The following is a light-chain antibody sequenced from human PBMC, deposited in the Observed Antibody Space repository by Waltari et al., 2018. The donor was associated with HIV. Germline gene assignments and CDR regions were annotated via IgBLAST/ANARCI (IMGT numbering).Light chain of an antibody. Sequence: DIVMTQSPVSLPVTPGEPASIPGRSSQSLLFTNGYNYLDWYLQKPGQSPQLLIYMGALRAPGVPDRFSGSGSGTDFTLKISRVEAGDVGVYYCMQALQTPWTFGQGTKVEI. CDR3: MQALQTPWT. CDR1: QSLLFTNGYNY. CDR2: MGA. J-gene: IGKJ1*01. V-gene: IGKV2-28*01.